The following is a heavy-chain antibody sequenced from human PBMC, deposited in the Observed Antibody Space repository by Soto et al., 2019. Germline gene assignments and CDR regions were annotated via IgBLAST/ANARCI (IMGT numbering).Heavy chain of an antibody. J-gene: IGHJ3*02. CDR2: IYYSGRT. Sequence: PSETLSLTCTVSGGSISSYYWSWIRQPPGKGLEWIGYIYYSGRTNYNPSLKSRVTISVDTSKNQFSLRLSSVTAADTAVYYRARDPVAGDDAFDIWGQGTMVTVSS. CDR1: GGSISSYY. CDR3: ARDPVAGDDAFDI. D-gene: IGHD6-19*01. V-gene: IGHV4-59*01.